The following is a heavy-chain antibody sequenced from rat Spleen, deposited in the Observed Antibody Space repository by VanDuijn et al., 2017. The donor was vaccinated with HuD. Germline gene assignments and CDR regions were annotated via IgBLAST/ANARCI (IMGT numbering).Heavy chain of an antibody. D-gene: IGHD1-4*01. CDR2: ISYDGSRT. Sequence: EVQLVESDGGLVQPGRSLKLSCAASGFTFTDYYMAWVRQAPTKGLEWVATISYDGSRTYYRDSVKGRFTISRDNAKTTRYLQMDSRRSEDTATYYCARPNYPGVNYFDYWGQGVMVTVSS. J-gene: IGHJ2*01. CDR1: GFTFTDYY. CDR3: ARPNYPGVNYFDY. V-gene: IGHV5-29*01.